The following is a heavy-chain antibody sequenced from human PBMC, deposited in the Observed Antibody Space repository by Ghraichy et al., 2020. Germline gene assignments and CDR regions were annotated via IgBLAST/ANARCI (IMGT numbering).Heavy chain of an antibody. CDR1: GGSFSGYY. CDR3: ARDVTVPAAYYYYYYYMDV. V-gene: IGHV4-34*01. J-gene: IGHJ6*03. CDR2: INHSGST. D-gene: IGHD2-2*01. Sequence: SQTLSLTCAVYGGSFSGYYWSWIRQPPGKGLEWIGEINHSGSTNYNPSLKSRVTISVDTSKNHFSLKLSSVTAADTAVYYCARDVTVPAAYYYYYYYMDVWGKGTTVTVSS.